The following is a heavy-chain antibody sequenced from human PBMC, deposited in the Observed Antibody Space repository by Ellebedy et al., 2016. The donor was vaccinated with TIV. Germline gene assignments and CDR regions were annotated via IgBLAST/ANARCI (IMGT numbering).Heavy chain of an antibody. D-gene: IGHD3-3*01. CDR1: GYSFTSYW. J-gene: IGHJ6*02. Sequence: KVSXXGSGYSFTSYWIGWVRQMPGKGLEWMGIIYPGDSDTRYSPSFQGQVTISADKSISTAYLQWSSLKASDTAMYYCARNKGSGYPDYYYYGMDVWGQGTTVTVSS. V-gene: IGHV5-51*01. CDR3: ARNKGSGYPDYYYYGMDV. CDR2: IYPGDSDT.